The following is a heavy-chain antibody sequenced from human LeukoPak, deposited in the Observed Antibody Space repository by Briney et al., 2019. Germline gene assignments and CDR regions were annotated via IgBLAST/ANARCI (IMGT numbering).Heavy chain of an antibody. CDR2: INHSGST. CDR3: ARRYYDFWSGDYFDY. D-gene: IGHD3-3*01. CDR1: GGSFSGYY. V-gene: IGHV4-34*01. Sequence: SETLSLTCAVYGGSFSGYYWSWIRPPPGKGLEWIGEINHSGSTNYNPSLKSRVTISVDTSKNQFSLKLSSVTAADTAVYYCARRYYDFWSGDYFDYWGQGTLVTVSS. J-gene: IGHJ4*02.